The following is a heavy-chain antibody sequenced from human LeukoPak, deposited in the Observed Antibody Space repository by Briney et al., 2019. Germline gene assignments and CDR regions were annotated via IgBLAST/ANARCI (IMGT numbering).Heavy chain of an antibody. CDR2: IYPGDSDT. CDR1: GYSFNTYW. J-gene: IGHJ4*02. CDR3: ARGRDYYGSGSLD. D-gene: IGHD3-10*01. V-gene: IGHV5-51*01. Sequence: GESLKISCKGSGYSFNTYWIGWVRQMPGKGLEWMGIIYPGDSDTKYSPSFQGQVTISADKSISTAYLQWSSLKASDTAMYYCARGRDYYGSGSLDWGQGTLVTVSS.